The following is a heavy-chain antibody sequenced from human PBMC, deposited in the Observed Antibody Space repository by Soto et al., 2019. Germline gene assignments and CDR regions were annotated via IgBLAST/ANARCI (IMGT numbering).Heavy chain of an antibody. D-gene: IGHD3-10*01. CDR3: ARDLVYNGHSETFDI. CDR1: GYSFNNYW. CDR2: IYPSNSGT. V-gene: IGHV5-51*01. Sequence: GESLKISCKVSGYSFNNYWIAWVRQRPVTGLEWMGIIYPSNSGTRYNPSFQGQVTISADESISTAYLQWSSLKASDTAIYYCARDLVYNGHSETFDIWGQGTMVTVSS. J-gene: IGHJ3*02.